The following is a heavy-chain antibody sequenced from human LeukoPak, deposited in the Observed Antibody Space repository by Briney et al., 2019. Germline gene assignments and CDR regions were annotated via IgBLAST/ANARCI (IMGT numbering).Heavy chain of an antibody. CDR2: IIPIFGTA. Sequence: ASVKVSCKASGYTFTGYYIHWVRQAPGQGLEWMGGIIPIFGTANYAQKFQGRVTITADESTSTAYMELSSLRSEDTAVYYCARTGKDSSGWAYAFDIWGQGTMVTVSS. D-gene: IGHD3-22*01. J-gene: IGHJ3*02. CDR1: GYTFTGYY. CDR3: ARTGKDSSGWAYAFDI. V-gene: IGHV1-69*13.